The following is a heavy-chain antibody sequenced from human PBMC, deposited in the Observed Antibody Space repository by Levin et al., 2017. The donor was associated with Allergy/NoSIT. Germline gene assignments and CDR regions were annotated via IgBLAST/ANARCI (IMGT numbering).Heavy chain of an antibody. J-gene: IGHJ5*02. CDR3: AGNRITMVRGRVRWFDP. D-gene: IGHD3-10*01. Sequence: SETLSLTCAVYGGSFSGYYWSWIRQPPGKGLEWIGEINHSGSTNYNPSLKSRVTISVDTSKNQFSLKLSSVTAADTAVYYCAGNRITMVRGRVRWFDPWGQGTLVTVSS. CDR2: INHSGST. CDR1: GGSFSGYY. V-gene: IGHV4-34*01.